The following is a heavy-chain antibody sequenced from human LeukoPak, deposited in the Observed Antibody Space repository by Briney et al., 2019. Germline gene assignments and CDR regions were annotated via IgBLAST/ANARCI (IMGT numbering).Heavy chain of an antibody. CDR1: GFTFSSYS. CDR3: AKDRARDGAFDI. Sequence: GGSLRLSCAASGFTFSSYSMNWVRQAPGKGLEYVSYISSGSGTIYYADSVKGRFTISRDNAKNSLYLQMNSLRAEDTAVYYCAKDRARDGAFDIWGQGTMVTVSS. V-gene: IGHV3-48*04. J-gene: IGHJ3*02. D-gene: IGHD5-24*01. CDR2: ISSGSGTI.